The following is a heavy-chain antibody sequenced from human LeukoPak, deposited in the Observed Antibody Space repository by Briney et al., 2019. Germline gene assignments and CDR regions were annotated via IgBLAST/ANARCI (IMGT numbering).Heavy chain of an antibody. CDR1: GYTFTSYY. CDR3: ARTNRPKTYYYDIGDY. J-gene: IGHJ4*02. CDR2: INPSGGST. V-gene: IGHV1-46*01. D-gene: IGHD3-22*01. Sequence: ALVKVSCKASGYTFTSYYMHWVRQAPGQGLEWMGIINPSGGSTSYAQKFQGRVTMTRDTSTSTVYMELSSLRSEDTAVYYCARTNRPKTYYYDIGDYWGQGTLVTVSS.